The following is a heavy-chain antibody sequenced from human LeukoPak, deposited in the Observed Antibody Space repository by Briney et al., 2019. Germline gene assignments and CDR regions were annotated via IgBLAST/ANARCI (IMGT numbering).Heavy chain of an antibody. CDR3: VRGEYSGSLDY. J-gene: IGHJ4*02. V-gene: IGHV3-74*01. CDR2: ISPDGSDT. Sequence: PGGSLRLSCAASGFTLSSYWMHWVRQGPGKGPVWVSRISPDGSDTSYADSVKGRFTISRDNAKNTLYLQMNSLRVEDTAVYYCVRGEYSGSLDYWGQGTLVTVSS. D-gene: IGHD1-26*01. CDR1: GFTLSSYW.